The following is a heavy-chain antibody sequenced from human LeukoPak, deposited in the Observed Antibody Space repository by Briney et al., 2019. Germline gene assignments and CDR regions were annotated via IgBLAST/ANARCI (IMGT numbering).Heavy chain of an antibody. CDR2: ISGSGGST. CDR3: AKDRVFFSYGSGSSVFDY. D-gene: IGHD3-10*01. CDR1: GFTFSSYA. V-gene: IGHV3-23*01. J-gene: IGHJ4*02. Sequence: GGSLRLSCAASGFTFSSYAMSWVRQAPGKGLEWVSAISGSGGSTYYADSVKGRFTISRDNSKNTLYLQMNSLRAEDTAVYYCAKDRVFFSYGSGSSVFDYWGQGTLVTVSP.